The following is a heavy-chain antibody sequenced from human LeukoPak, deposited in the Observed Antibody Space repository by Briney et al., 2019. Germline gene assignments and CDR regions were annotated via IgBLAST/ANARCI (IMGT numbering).Heavy chain of an antibody. CDR3: ARVRGGSRLNY. Sequence: PGGSLRLSCAASGFTFSSYAMSWVRQAPGKGLEWVSVIYSGGSTYYADSVKGRFTISRDNSKNTLYLQMNSLRAEDTAVYYCARVRGGSRLNYWGQGTLVTVSS. D-gene: IGHD3-16*02. V-gene: IGHV3-66*01. J-gene: IGHJ4*02. CDR2: IYSGGST. CDR1: GFTFSSYA.